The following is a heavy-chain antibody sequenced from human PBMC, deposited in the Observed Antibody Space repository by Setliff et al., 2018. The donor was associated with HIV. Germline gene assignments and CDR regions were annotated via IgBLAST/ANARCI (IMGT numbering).Heavy chain of an antibody. CDR1: GGSFSSSTYS. Sequence: LSLTCTVSGGSFSSSTYSWGWIRQPPGMGLEWIGSIHSSGTTDYNPSLKSRVAMSVDTSRSQFSLKLRSVTAADTAIYYCARHKTNYDFYAFDVWGQGTMVTVSS. J-gene: IGHJ3*01. CDR2: IHSSGTT. D-gene: IGHD3-3*01. CDR3: ARHKTNYDFYAFDV. V-gene: IGHV4-39*01.